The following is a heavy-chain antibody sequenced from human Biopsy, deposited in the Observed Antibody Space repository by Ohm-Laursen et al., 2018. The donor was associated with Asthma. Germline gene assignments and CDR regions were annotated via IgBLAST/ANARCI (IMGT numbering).Heavy chain of an antibody. CDR1: GGTFNTYV. D-gene: IGHD2-2*01. CDR2: INSVFGTT. CDR3: ARKAGSCISRTCYSLDF. Sequence: KVAGRSLGGTFNTYVVGWGRQAPGQGLEWMGGINSVFGTTTYPQKFQDRVTITADDSTSTVYMELSSLRSGDTAVYYCARKAGSCISRTCYSLDFWGQGTLVTVSS. V-gene: IGHV1-69*01. J-gene: IGHJ4*02.